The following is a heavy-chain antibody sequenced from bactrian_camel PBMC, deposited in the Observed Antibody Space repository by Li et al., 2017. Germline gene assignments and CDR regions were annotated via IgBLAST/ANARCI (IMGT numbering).Heavy chain of an antibody. CDR2: INSGGSIT. J-gene: IGHJ4*01. D-gene: IGHD2*01. CDR1: GFTFSSYY. V-gene: IGHV3S40*01. CDR3: AHGDSSSGNNY. Sequence: DVQLVESGGGLVQPGGSLNLSCAASGFTFSSYYMSWVRQAPGKGLEWVSHINSGGSITFYADSVKGRFTISRDNAMYTLYLQLNGLKTEDTAMYYCAHGDSSSGNNYWGHGTQVTVS.